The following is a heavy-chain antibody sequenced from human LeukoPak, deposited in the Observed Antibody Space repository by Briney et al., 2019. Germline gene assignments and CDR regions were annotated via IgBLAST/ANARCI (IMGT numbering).Heavy chain of an antibody. V-gene: IGHV3-30*18. CDR3: VKEQGSGSYRTADY. D-gene: IGHD3-10*01. J-gene: IGHJ4*02. CDR1: GFTFSSCG. CDR2: ITYDGDTT. Sequence: SGGSLRLSCAASGFTFSSCGMHWVRQAPGKGLEWVAVITYDGDTTYFEDSVKGRFTISRDTSKSTLYLQMNSLGAEDTAVYYCVKEQGSGSYRTADYWGQGTLVTVSS.